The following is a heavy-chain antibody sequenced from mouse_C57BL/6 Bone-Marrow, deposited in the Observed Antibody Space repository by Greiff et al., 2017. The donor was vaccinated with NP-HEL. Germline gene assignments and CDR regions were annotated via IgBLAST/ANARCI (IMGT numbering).Heavy chain of an antibody. J-gene: IGHJ1*01. V-gene: IGHV1-15*01. CDR3: TRNPLWYFDV. Sequence: QVQLQQSGAELVRPGASVTLSCKASGYTFTDYEMHWVKQTPVHGLEWIGAIDPETGGTAYNQKFKGKAILTADKSSSTAYMELRSLTSEDSAVYCCTRNPLWYFDVWGQGTTVTVSS. CDR2: IDPETGGT. CDR1: GYTFTDYE.